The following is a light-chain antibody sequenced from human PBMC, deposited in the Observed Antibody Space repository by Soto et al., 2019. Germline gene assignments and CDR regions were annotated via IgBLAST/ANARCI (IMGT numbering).Light chain of an antibody. CDR1: GSSIGTNT. J-gene: IGLJ2*01. CDR3: AAWDGSLNNVL. Sequence: VLTQPPSASGTPGQRVTISCSGSGSSIGTNTVNWYRQLPGTAPKLLIYGNNQRPSGVPDRFSGSKSGTSASLAISGLQSEDEADYYCAAWDGSLNNVLFGGGTKVTVL. CDR2: GNN. V-gene: IGLV1-44*01.